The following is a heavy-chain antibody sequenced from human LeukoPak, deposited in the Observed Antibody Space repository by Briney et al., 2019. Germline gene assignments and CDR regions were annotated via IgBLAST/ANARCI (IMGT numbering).Heavy chain of an antibody. Sequence: ASVKVSCKASGYTFTCYYMHWVRQAPGQGLEGTGWINPNSGGTKFAQKSQGRVTMTRDTSIGTAYMELSRLRSDDTAVYYCARGGWYFDYWGQGTLVTVSS. CDR1: GYTFTCYY. CDR2: INPNSGGT. D-gene: IGHD6-19*01. V-gene: IGHV1-2*02. CDR3: ARGGWYFDY. J-gene: IGHJ4*02.